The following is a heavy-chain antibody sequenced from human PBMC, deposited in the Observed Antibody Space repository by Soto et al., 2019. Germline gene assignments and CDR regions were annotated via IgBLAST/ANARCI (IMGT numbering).Heavy chain of an antibody. CDR3: ATRPFGVVT. CDR2: ISYDGSNK. Sequence: GGSLRLSCAASGFTFSSYAMHWVRQAPGKGLEWVAVISYDGSNKYYADSVKGRFTISRDNSKNTLYLQMNSLRAEDTAVYYCATRPFGVVTWGQGTLVTVSS. D-gene: IGHD3-3*01. CDR1: GFTFSSYA. V-gene: IGHV3-30-3*01. J-gene: IGHJ4*02.